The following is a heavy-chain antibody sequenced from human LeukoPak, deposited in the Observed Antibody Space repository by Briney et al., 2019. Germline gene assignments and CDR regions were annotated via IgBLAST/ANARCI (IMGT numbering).Heavy chain of an antibody. D-gene: IGHD3-9*01. CDR2: ISAYNGNT. CDR1: GYTFTSYG. CDR3: ARDQRRILTGSIDY. Sequence: ASEKVSCKASGYTFTSYGISWVRQAPGQGLEWMGWISAYNGNTNYAQKLQGRVTMTTDTSTSTAYMELRSLRSDDTAVYYCARDQRRILTGSIDYWGQGTLVTVSS. J-gene: IGHJ4*02. V-gene: IGHV1-18*01.